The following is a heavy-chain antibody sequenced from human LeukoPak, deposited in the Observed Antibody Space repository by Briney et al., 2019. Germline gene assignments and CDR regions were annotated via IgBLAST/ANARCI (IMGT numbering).Heavy chain of an antibody. CDR1: GGSFSGYY. CDR2: INHSGST. J-gene: IGHJ5*02. CDR3: ARWGNSPVAYGWFDP. V-gene: IGHV4-34*01. Sequence: SETLSLTCAVYGGSFSGYYWSWIRQPPGKGLEWIGEINHSGSTNYNPSLKSRVTVSADTSKNQFSLKLSSVTAADTAVYYCARWGNSPVAYGWFDPWGQGTLVTVSS. D-gene: IGHD2-8*02.